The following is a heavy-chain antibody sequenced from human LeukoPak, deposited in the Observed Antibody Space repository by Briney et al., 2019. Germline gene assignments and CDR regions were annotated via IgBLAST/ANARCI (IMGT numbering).Heavy chain of an antibody. CDR2: ISSRGRTI. J-gene: IGHJ4*02. V-gene: IGHV3-48*03. D-gene: IGHD2-21*01. CDR1: GFTFSSYE. CDR3: ARDPPGWVGDLDY. Sequence: GGSLRLSCAASGFTFSSYEMNGVRQAPGKGLEWVSYISSRGRTIYYADSVKGRFTISRDNAKNSLYLQMNSLRAEDTAVYYCARDPPGWVGDLDYWGQGTLVTVSS.